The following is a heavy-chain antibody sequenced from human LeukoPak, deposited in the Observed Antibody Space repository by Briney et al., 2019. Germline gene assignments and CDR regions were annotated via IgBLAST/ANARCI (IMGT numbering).Heavy chain of an antibody. CDR2: IYYSGST. V-gene: IGHV4-39*01. J-gene: IGHJ4*02. D-gene: IGHD2-2*01. CDR3: ASTERCSTTCPLDY. Sequence: PSETLSLTCTVSGASISSSSYYWGWIRQPPGKGLEWIGSIYYSGSTFYNPSLKSRVTISVDTSKNRFSLKLSSVSAADTAVYYCASTERCSTTCPLDYWGQGTLVTVSS. CDR1: GASISSSSYY.